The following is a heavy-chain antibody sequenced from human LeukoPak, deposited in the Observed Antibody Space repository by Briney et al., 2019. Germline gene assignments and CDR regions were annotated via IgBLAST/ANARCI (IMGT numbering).Heavy chain of an antibody. D-gene: IGHD7-27*01. CDR2: MNPNSGDT. J-gene: IGHJ4*02. CDR1: GYTFTSYD. CDR3: ARGPGGTGSLFDY. V-gene: IGHV1-8*01. Sequence: ASVKVSCKASGYTFTSYDINWVRQATGQGLEWMGWMNPNSGDTGYVQKSQGRVTMTRSTSISTAYMELSSLRSEDTAVYFCARGPGGTGSLFDYWGQGTPVTVSS.